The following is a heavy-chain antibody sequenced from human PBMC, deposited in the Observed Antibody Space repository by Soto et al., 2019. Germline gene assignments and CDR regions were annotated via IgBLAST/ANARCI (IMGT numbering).Heavy chain of an antibody. J-gene: IGHJ4*02. CDR3: AKTYGDYVSEGDY. Sequence: GGSLRLSCAASGFTFSSYAMSWVRQAPGKGLEWVSAISGSGGSTYYADSVKGRFTISRDNSQNRLYLQMNRLRAEDTAVYYCAKTYGDYVSEGDYWGQGTLVTVSS. CDR1: GFTFSSYA. D-gene: IGHD4-17*01. CDR2: ISGSGGST. V-gene: IGHV3-23*01.